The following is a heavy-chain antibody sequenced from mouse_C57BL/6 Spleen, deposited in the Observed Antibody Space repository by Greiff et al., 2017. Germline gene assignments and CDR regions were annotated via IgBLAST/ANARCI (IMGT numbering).Heavy chain of an antibody. J-gene: IGHJ4*01. CDR3: ARCRYSNYGDYYAMDY. V-gene: IGHV1-82*01. Sequence: QVQLQQSGPELVKPGASVKISCKASGYAFSSSWMNWVKQRPGKGLEWIGRIYPGDGDTNYNGKFKGKATLTADKSSSTAYMQLSSLTSEDSAVYFCARCRYSNYGDYYAMDYWGQGTSGTVSS. D-gene: IGHD2-5*01. CDR1: GYAFSSSW. CDR2: IYPGDGDT.